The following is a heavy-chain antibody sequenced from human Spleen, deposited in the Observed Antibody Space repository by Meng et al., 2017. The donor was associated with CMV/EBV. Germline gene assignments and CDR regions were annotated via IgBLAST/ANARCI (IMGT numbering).Heavy chain of an antibody. CDR3: ARNDYGEYYFDY. CDR1: GFTFSSYS. CDR2: ISSSSSYI. D-gene: IGHD4-17*01. V-gene: IGHV3-21*01. Sequence: GESLKISCAASGFTFSSYSMNWVRQAPGKGLEWVSSISSSSSYIYYADSVKGRFTISRDNAKNSLYLQMNSLTDEDAAVYYCARNDYGEYYFDYWGQGTLVTVSS. J-gene: IGHJ4*02.